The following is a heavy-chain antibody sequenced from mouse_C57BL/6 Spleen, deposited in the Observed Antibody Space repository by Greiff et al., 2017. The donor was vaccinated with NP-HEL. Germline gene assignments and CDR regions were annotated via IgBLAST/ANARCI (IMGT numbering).Heavy chain of an antibody. CDR3: ARSIYYGNYAFDY. J-gene: IGHJ2*01. Sequence: QVQLQQSGAGLVKPGASVKISCKASGYAFSSYWMNWVKQRPGKGLEWIGQIYPGDGDTNYNGKFTGKATLTADKSSSTAYMQLSSLTSEDSAVYVCARSIYYGNYAFDYWGQGTTLTVSS. V-gene: IGHV1-80*01. CDR1: GYAFSSYW. D-gene: IGHD2-1*01. CDR2: IYPGDGDT.